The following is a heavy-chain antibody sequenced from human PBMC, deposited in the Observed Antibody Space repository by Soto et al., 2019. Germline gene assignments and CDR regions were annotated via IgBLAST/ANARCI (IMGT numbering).Heavy chain of an antibody. CDR2: IYRTGTT. V-gene: IGHV4-30-2*01. J-gene: IGHJ4*02. CDR3: GRGRTQYFFAL. D-gene: IGHD1-26*01. Sequence: PSETLSLTCDVSGGSVSGCTYSWTWMRQAPGKGLEWIGYIYRTGTTYYNPSLKSRVSISVDRSGNQFSLNLTSMTAADTAVYYCGRGRTQYFFALWGQGNLVTVSS. CDR1: GGSVSGCTYS.